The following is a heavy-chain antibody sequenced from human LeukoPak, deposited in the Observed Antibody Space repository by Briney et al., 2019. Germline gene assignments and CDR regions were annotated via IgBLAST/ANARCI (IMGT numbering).Heavy chain of an antibody. Sequence: SETQSLTCAVYGGSFSGYYWSWIRQPPGKGLEWIGEINHSGSTNYNPSLKSRVTISVDTSKNQFSLKLSSVTAADTAVYYCARHEQWLVRAIDYWGQGTLVTVSS. V-gene: IGHV4-34*01. D-gene: IGHD6-19*01. CDR1: GGSFSGYY. CDR2: INHSGST. J-gene: IGHJ4*02. CDR3: ARHEQWLVRAIDY.